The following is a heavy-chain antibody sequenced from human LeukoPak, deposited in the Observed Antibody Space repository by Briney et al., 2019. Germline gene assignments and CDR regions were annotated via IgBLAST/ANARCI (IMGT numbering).Heavy chain of an antibody. Sequence: SETLSLTCTVSGGSISSSSYYWGWIRQPPGKGLEWIGSIYYSGSTYYNPSLKSRVTISVDTSKNQFSLKLSSVTAADTAVYFCARVLGGRNSANYFDYWGQGILVTVSS. CDR1: GGSISSSSYY. J-gene: IGHJ4*02. V-gene: IGHV4-39*01. CDR3: ARVLGGRNSANYFDY. D-gene: IGHD1-7*01. CDR2: IYYSGST.